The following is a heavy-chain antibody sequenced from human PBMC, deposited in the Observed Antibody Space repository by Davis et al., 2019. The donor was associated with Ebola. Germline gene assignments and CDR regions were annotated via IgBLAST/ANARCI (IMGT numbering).Heavy chain of an antibody. V-gene: IGHV4-39*07. D-gene: IGHD3-10*01. J-gene: IGHJ5*02. CDR1: GGSISSSSYY. Sequence: MPSETLSLTCTVSGGSISSSSYYWGWIRQPPGKGLEWIGSIYYSGSTYYNPSLKSRVTMSVDTSKNQVSLRLTSVTAADTAVYYCVRSITIIRGVVPWFDPWGQGTLVTVSS. CDR3: VRSITIIRGVVPWFDP. CDR2: IYYSGST.